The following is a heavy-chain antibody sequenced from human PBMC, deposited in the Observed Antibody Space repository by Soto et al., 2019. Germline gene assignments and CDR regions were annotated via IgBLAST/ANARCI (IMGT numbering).Heavy chain of an antibody. Sequence: EVQMMESGGGLVQPGGSLGFSCEASEFTFCRYAITWVGKAPGKELEWAYAISGGGVSTYYEDTVKGRFTNSRDNSKNTLYLQMNSLRAEDTAAYYCAKDSVLRFFDWPNPFDDWGQGTLVTVSS. CDR2: ISGGGVST. CDR3: AKDSVLRFFDWPNPFDD. CDR1: EFTFCRYA. D-gene: IGHD3-9*01. J-gene: IGHJ4*02. V-gene: IGHV3-23*01.